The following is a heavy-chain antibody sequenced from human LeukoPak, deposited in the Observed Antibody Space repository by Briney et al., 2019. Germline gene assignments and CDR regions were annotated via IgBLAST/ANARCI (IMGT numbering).Heavy chain of an antibody. J-gene: IGHJ3*02. CDR3: AKDMDGGNSIAFDI. CDR1: GFSFRNSW. CDR2: IRQDGNEI. V-gene: IGHV3-7*03. Sequence: SGGSLRLSCAASGFSFRNSWMSWVRQIPGKGLEWVANIRQDGNEIYYMDSVKGRFTISRDNAKNSLYLQMNSLRAEDMALYYCAKDMDGGNSIAFDIWGQGTMVTVSS. D-gene: IGHD4-23*01.